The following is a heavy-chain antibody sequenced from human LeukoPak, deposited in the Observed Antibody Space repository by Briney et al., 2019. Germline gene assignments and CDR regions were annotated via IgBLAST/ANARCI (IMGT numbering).Heavy chain of an antibody. J-gene: IGHJ4*02. CDR2: IRSDGSDK. Sequence: GGSLRLSCAASGFTFNRYVMHWVRLPPGKGLDWVAFIRSDGSDKYYADSVKGRFTISRDNSRNTLYLQMNSLRPEDTAVYYCGGLAVFDYWGQGTLVTVSS. CDR1: GFTFNRYV. V-gene: IGHV3-30*02. CDR3: GGLAVFDY. D-gene: IGHD2-15*01.